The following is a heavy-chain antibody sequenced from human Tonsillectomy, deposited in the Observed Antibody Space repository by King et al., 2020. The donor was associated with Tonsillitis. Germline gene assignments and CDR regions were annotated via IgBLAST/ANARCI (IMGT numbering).Heavy chain of an antibody. D-gene: IGHD7-27*01. V-gene: IGHV3-48*01. CDR3: ARDLNWGFDY. CDR1: GFTFSSYT. CDR2: ISTSGSSI. J-gene: IGHJ4*02. Sequence: VQLVESGGGLVQPGGSLRLSCAASGFTFSSYTMNWVRQAPGKGLEWRSYISTSGSSIYSADSVKGRFTISRDNARNSLYLQMSSLRAEDTAVYYCARDLNWGFDYWGQGTLVTVSS.